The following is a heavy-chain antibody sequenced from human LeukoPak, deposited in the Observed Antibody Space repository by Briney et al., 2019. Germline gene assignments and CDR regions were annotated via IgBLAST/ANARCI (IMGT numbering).Heavy chain of an antibody. CDR3: ARQYYDSSGYYYRDAFDI. CDR1: GGSISSYY. CDR2: IYYSGGT. Sequence: SETLSLTCTVSGGSISSYYWSWIRQPPGKGLEWIGYIYYSGGTNYNPSLKSRVTISVDTSKNQFSLKLSSVTAADTAVYYCARQYYDSSGYYYRDAFDIWGQGTMVTVSS. J-gene: IGHJ3*02. D-gene: IGHD3-22*01. V-gene: IGHV4-59*08.